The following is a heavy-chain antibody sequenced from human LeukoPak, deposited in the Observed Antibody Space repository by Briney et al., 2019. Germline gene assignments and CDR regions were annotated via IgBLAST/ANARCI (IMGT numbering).Heavy chain of an antibody. D-gene: IGHD6-19*01. Sequence: GGSLRLSCAASGFTFSSYAMSWVRQAPGKGLEWVSTSSGTSTNSYADAVKGRVTISRDNSKNTLYLQMNSLRAEDTAVYYCAKLKQWQPQRYFFEYWGQGALVTVAS. CDR2: SSGTSTN. J-gene: IGHJ4*02. CDR1: GFTFSSYA. CDR3: AKLKQWQPQRYFFEY. V-gene: IGHV3-23*01.